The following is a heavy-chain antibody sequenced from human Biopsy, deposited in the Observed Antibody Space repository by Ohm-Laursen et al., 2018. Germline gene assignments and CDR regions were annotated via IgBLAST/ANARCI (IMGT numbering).Heavy chain of an antibody. V-gene: IGHV4-59*11. CDR1: GGSFTGHY. CDR2: ISHTGYT. D-gene: IGHD4-23*01. CDR3: ARGSNEYGGLYFPH. Sequence: SDTLSLTCTVSGGSFTGHYWTWIRQPPGQGLEWIGHISHTGYTSYKSSLKSRVTISLDTSRKHFSLRLTSLAAADTVVYYCARGSNEYGGLYFPHWGQGTLVTVSS. J-gene: IGHJ1*01.